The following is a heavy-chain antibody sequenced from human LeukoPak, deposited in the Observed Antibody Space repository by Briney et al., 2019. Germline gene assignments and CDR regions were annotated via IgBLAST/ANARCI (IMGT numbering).Heavy chain of an antibody. CDR3: AKVRRSSWYPGALDY. V-gene: IGHV3-23*01. CDR2: ISGSGGNT. D-gene: IGHD6-13*01. Sequence: GGSLRLSCAASGFTFSSYGMSWVRQAPGKGLEWVSAISGSGGNTYYADSVKGRFTISRDNSKNTLYLQMNSLRAEDTAVYYCAKVRRSSWYPGALDYWGQGTLVTVSS. J-gene: IGHJ4*02. CDR1: GFTFSSYG.